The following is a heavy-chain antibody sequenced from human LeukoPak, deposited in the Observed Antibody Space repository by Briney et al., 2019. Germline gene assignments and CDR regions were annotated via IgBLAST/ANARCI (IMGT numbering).Heavy chain of an antibody. CDR2: IYYSGST. D-gene: IGHD6-19*01. V-gene: IGHV4-59*08. CDR1: GGSISSYY. J-gene: IGHJ5*02. CDR3: ARHMSSSGWNNWFDP. Sequence: SETLSLTCTVSGGSISSYYWSWIRQPPGKGLEWIGYIYYSGSTNYNPSLKSRVTISVDTSKNQFSLKLSSVTAADTAVYYCARHMSSSGWNNWFDPWGQGTLVTVSS.